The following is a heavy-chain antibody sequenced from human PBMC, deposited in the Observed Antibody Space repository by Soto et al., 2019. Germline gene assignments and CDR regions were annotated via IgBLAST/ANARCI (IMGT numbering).Heavy chain of an antibody. D-gene: IGHD5-18*01. CDR1: GFSFSSYD. CDR2: ISGGGGST. CDR3: ANRDTSMITRYYYGMDV. V-gene: IGHV3-23*01. J-gene: IGHJ6*02. Sequence: PGGSLRLSCAASGFSFSSYDMSWVRQAPGKGLEWVSAISGGGGSTYYADSVKGRFTISRDNSKNTLYLQMNSLRAEDTAVYYCANRDTSMITRYYYGMDVWGQGTTVTVYS.